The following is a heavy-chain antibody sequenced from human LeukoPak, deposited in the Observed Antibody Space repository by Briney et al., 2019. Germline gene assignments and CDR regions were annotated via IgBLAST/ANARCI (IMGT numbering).Heavy chain of an antibody. CDR3: ARSALDTSVSYYNPQPFDY. D-gene: IGHD3-10*01. J-gene: IGHJ4*02. CDR1: GGSISTYF. CDR2: VYYSGST. Sequence: SETLSLTCTVSGGSISTYFWSWIRQPPGKGLEWIGYVYYSGSTNYNPSLKSRVTMSVDTSKNQFSLKLTSVTAADTAVYYCARSALDTSVSYYNPQPFDYRGQGTLVTVSS. V-gene: IGHV4-59*01.